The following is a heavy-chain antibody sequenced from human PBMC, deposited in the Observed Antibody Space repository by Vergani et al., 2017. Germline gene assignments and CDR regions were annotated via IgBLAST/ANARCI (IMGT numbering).Heavy chain of an antibody. CDR2: ISPYNGNT. D-gene: IGHD2-2*01. V-gene: IGHV1-18*04. CDR1: GYTFTSYG. CDR3: ARDPDIVVVPAAPYYYYYYGMDV. J-gene: IGHJ6*02. Sequence: QVQLVQSGAEVKKPGASVKVSCKASGYTFTSYGISGVRQAPGQGLEWMGCISPYNGNTNYAQKLQGRVTMTTDTSTSTAYMELRSLRSDDTAVYYCARDPDIVVVPAAPYYYYYYGMDVWGQGTTVTVSS.